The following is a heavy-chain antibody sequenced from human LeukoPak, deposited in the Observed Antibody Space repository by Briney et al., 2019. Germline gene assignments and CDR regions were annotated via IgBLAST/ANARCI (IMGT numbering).Heavy chain of an antibody. J-gene: IGHJ5*02. D-gene: IGHD3-10*01. CDR2: IYTSGST. Sequence: KPSETLSLTCTVSGGSISSGSYYWSWIRQPAGKGLEWIGRIYTSGSTNYNPSLKSRVTISVDTSKNQFSLKLSSVTAADTAVYYCARVGSMVRGGTNWFDPWGQGTLVTVSS. V-gene: IGHV4-61*02. CDR3: ARVGSMVRGGTNWFDP. CDR1: GGSISSGSYY.